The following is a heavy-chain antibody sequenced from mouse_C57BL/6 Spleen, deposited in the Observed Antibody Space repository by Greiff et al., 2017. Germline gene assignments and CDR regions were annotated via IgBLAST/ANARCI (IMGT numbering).Heavy chain of an antibody. CDR2: IDPSDSYT. J-gene: IGHJ4*01. Sequence: QVQLKESGAELVRPGTSVKLSCKASGYTFTSYWMHWVKQRPGQGLEWIGVIDPSDSYTNYNQKFKGKATLTVDTSSSTAYMQLRSLTSEDSAVYYCARKTAQAMGYWGPRTSVTVSS. D-gene: IGHD1-2*01. V-gene: IGHV1-59*01. CDR3: ARKTAQAMGY. CDR1: GYTFTSYW.